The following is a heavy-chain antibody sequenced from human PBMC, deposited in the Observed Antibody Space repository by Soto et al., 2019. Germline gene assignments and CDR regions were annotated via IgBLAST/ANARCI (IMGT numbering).Heavy chain of an antibody. D-gene: IGHD1-26*01. CDR2: VYYSGST. CDR1: GGSISSYY. V-gene: IGHV4-59*08. CDR3: GRLERLATISYYFDY. Sequence: SETLSLTCTVSGGSISSYYWSWIRQPPGKGLEWIGSVYYSGSTYYNPSLESRVTISVDTSKNQFSLKLMSLSAADTAFYYCGRLERLATISYYFDYWGQGALVTVSS. J-gene: IGHJ4*02.